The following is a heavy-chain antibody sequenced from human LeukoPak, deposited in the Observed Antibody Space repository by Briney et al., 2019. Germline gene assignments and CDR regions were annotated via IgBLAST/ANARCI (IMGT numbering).Heavy chain of an antibody. D-gene: IGHD2-15*01. CDR3: ARDLYCSGGSCYRLFDY. Sequence: ASVKVSCKASGYTFTSYGISWVRQAPGQGLEWMGWISAYNGNTNYAQKLQGRVTMTTDPSTSTAYMELRSLRSDDTAVYYCARDLYCSGGSCYRLFDYWGQGTLVTVSS. CDR2: ISAYNGNT. V-gene: IGHV1-18*01. CDR1: GYTFTSYG. J-gene: IGHJ4*02.